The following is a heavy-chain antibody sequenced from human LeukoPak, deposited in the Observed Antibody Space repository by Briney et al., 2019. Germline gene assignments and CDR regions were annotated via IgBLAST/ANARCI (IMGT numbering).Heavy chain of an antibody. CDR3: ARLDAPYYDSSGSHFDY. Sequence: PSETLSLTCTVSGGSISSYYWSWIRQPPGKGLEWIRYIYYSGSTNYNPSLKSRVTISVDTSKNQFSLKLSSVTAADTAVYYCARLDAPYYDSSGSHFDYWGQGTLVTVSS. D-gene: IGHD3-22*01. J-gene: IGHJ4*02. CDR1: GGSISSYY. V-gene: IGHV4-59*08. CDR2: IYYSGST.